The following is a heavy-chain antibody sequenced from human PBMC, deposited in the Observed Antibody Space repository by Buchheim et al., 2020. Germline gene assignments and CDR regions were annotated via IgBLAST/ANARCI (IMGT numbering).Heavy chain of an antibody. J-gene: IGHJ3*02. D-gene: IGHD3-22*01. Sequence: VQLLESGRGVVQPGGSLTLSCAASQFSFSSYPLHWVRQAPDKGLEWVAGISYDGKGTYYLDSVKGRFTISRDNSKNPLFLQLKSLRVEDTAVYYCVKEGDSSGHCGVFDIWGQGT. CDR1: QFSFSSYP. CDR2: ISYDGKGT. V-gene: IGHV3-30*18. CDR3: VKEGDSSGHCGVFDI.